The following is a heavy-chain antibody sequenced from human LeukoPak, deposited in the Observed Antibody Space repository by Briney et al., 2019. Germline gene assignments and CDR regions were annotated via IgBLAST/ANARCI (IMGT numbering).Heavy chain of an antibody. V-gene: IGHV3-23*01. Sequence: GGSLRLSCAASGFTLSNAWMSWVRQAPGKGLEWVSAISGSTGRTYYADSVKGRFTISRDNSKSTLYLQMNNLRAEDTAVYYCAPKVVGSAPFDYWGQGTLVTVSS. J-gene: IGHJ4*02. D-gene: IGHD2-15*01. CDR2: ISGSTGRT. CDR3: APKVVGSAPFDY. CDR1: GFTLSNAW.